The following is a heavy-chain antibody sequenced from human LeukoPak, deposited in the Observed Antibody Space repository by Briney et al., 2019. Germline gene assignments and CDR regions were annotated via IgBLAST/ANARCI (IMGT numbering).Heavy chain of an antibody. CDR3: AEVESSYCRI. J-gene: IGHJ4*02. D-gene: IGHD3-10*01. Sequence: GGSLRLSCVASGLTFGNYGMNCVRQAPGKGLEWVSSIGGSGSTTYYADSVRGRFTISRDNSKNSMYLQMSSLRAEDTAIYYCAEVESSYCRIWGQGTLVTVSS. CDR2: IGGSGSTT. CDR1: GLTFGNYG. V-gene: IGHV3-23*01.